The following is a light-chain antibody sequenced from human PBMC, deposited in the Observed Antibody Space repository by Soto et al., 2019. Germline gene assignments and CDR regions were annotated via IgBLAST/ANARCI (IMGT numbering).Light chain of an antibody. Sequence: QSVLTQPASVSGSPGQSITISCTGTSSDVGGYNYVSWYQQHPGKAPKLMIYDVSNRPSGVSNRFSGSKSGNTASLTISGLQAEGEADYYCSSYTSSSLVFGGGTKVTVL. V-gene: IGLV2-14*01. CDR3: SSYTSSSLV. J-gene: IGLJ2*01. CDR2: DVS. CDR1: SSDVGGYNY.